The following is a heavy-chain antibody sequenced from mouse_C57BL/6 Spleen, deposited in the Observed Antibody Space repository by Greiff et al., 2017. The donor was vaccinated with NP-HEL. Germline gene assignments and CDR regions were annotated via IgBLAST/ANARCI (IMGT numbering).Heavy chain of an antibody. CDR3: ARSLDSSGYDYFDY. V-gene: IGHV1-82*01. CDR2: IYPGDGDT. J-gene: IGHJ2*01. CDR1: GYAFSSSW. D-gene: IGHD3-2*02. Sequence: QVQLQQSGPELVKPGASVKISCKASGYAFSSSWMNWLKQRPGKGLEWIGRIYPGDGDTNYNGKFKGKATLTADKSSSTAYMQLSSLTSEDSAVYFCARSLDSSGYDYFDYWGQGTTLTVSS.